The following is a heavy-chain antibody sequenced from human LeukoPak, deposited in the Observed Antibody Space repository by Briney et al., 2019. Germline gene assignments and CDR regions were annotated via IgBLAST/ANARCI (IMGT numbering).Heavy chain of an antibody. J-gene: IGHJ6*03. CDR3: AKDSWSYDILTGYLHYYYYYYMDV. D-gene: IGHD3-9*01. CDR2: IRSKANSYAT. CDR1: GFTFSGSA. Sequence: GGSLRLSCAASGFTFSGSAMHWVRQASGKGLEWVGRIRSKANSYATAYAASVKGRFTISRDDSKNTAYLQMNSLKTEDTAVYYCAKDSWSYDILTGYLHYYYYYYMDVWGKGTTVTISS. V-gene: IGHV3-73*01.